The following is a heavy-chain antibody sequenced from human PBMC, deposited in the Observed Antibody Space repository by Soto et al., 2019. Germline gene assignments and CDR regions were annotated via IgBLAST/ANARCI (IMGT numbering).Heavy chain of an antibody. CDR1: GYTFTSYA. CDR3: ARDLPDYYDSSGDDAFDI. J-gene: IGHJ3*02. Sequence: ASVKVSCKASGYTFTSYAMNWVRQAPGQGLEWMGWINTNTGNPTYAQGFTGRFVFSLDTSVSTAYLQICSLKADDTAVYYCARDLPDYYDSSGDDAFDIWGQGTMVTVSS. D-gene: IGHD3-22*01. V-gene: IGHV7-4-1*01. CDR2: INTNTGNP.